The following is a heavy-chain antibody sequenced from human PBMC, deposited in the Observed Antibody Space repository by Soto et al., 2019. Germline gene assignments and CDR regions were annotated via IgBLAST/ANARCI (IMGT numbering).Heavy chain of an antibody. J-gene: IGHJ4*02. CDR2: INAGNGNT. D-gene: IGHD3-22*01. Sequence: ASVKVSCAACGYTFTSYAMHWVRQAPGQRLEWMGWINAGNGNTKYSQKFQGRVTITRDTSASTAYMELNSLTAEDTAVYYCTRPRYDGSGTPFDHWGQGSLVTVSS. CDR3: TRPRYDGSGTPFDH. V-gene: IGHV1-3*01. CDR1: GYTFTSYA.